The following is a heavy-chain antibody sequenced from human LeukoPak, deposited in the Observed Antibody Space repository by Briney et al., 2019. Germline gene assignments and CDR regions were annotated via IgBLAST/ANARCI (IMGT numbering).Heavy chain of an antibody. CDR1: GCTFSSYG. CDR3: AKDLREGYYDSSGTFDY. CDR2: IRYDGSNK. D-gene: IGHD3-22*01. V-gene: IGHV3-30*02. J-gene: IGHJ4*02. Sequence: GGSLRLSCAASGCTFSSYGMHWVRQAPGKGLEWVAFIRYDGSNKYYAESVKGRLTISRDNSKNTLYLQMNSLRAEDTAVYYCAKDLREGYYDSSGTFDYWGQGTLVTVSS.